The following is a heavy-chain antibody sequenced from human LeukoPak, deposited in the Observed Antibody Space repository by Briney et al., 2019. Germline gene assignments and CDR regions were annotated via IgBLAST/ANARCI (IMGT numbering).Heavy chain of an antibody. CDR1: GGSINSGDYY. D-gene: IGHD2-21*02. V-gene: IGHV4-61*02. Sequence: SETLSLTCTVSGGSINSGDYYWSWIRQPAGKPLEWIGRIYTSGITIYKSSLESRVTISINTSKNRFSLKLNSVTASDTAVYYCARLVDRLMFDYWGQGTQVTVSS. CDR3: ARLVDRLMFDY. J-gene: IGHJ4*02. CDR2: IYTSGIT.